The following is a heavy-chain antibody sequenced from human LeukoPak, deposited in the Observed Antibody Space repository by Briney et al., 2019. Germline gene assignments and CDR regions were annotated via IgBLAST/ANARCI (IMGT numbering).Heavy chain of an antibody. CDR2: IHYSGST. V-gene: IGHV4-59*01. CDR1: GVSISSFY. D-gene: IGHD5-12*01. J-gene: IGHJ1*01. Sequence: PSETVSLTCTGSGVSISSFYWSWVRQPPGKGLEWIGNIHYSGSTYNNQSLKSRVTISRDTSKSQFSLRLTCVTAADTAVYYCARGPSWLPTYGGEGTRVRVSS. CDR3: ARGPSWLPTY.